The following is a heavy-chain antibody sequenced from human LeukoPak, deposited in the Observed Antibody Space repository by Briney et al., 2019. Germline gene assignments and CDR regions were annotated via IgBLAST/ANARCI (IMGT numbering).Heavy chain of an antibody. CDR2: ISASGGST. Sequence: SGGSLRLSCAASGFTFSSYAMNWVRQAPGKGLEWVSVISASGGSTDYAASVKGRFTISRDNSKNTLYLQMNSLRAEDTAVYYCAKGDIIYTRPFDYRGQGTLVTVSS. J-gene: IGHJ4*02. D-gene: IGHD5-12*01. CDR3: AKGDIIYTRPFDY. V-gene: IGHV3-23*01. CDR1: GFTFSSYA.